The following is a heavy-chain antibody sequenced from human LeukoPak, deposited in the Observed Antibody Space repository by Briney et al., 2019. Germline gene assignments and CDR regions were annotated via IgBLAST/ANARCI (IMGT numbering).Heavy chain of an antibody. J-gene: IGHJ4*02. V-gene: IGHV3-21*04. CDR3: AADGKNSSGWYSYFDY. CDR1: GFTFSSYS. CDR2: LSSSSSYI. D-gene: IGHD6-19*01. Sequence: PGGSLRLSCAASGFTFSSYSMNWVRQAPGKGLEWVSSLSSSSSYIYYADSVKGRFTISRDNAKNSLYLQMNSLRAEDTAVYYCAADGKNSSGWYSYFDYWGQGTLVTVSS.